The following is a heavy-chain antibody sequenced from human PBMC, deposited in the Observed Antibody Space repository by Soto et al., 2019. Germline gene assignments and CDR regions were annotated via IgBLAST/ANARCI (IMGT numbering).Heavy chain of an antibody. CDR3: AHSDPSDDFWSGSPFH. D-gene: IGHD3-3*01. Sequence: KSGPTLVNPTQTLTLTCTFSGLSLITSGVAVGWIRQPPGKTLEWLALIYWDDNPRYSPSLKNRLTVTKDTSRNQVVLTMTNMDPVDTGTYYCAHSDPSDDFWSGSPFHWGQGSQVTVSS. J-gene: IGHJ4*02. CDR2: IYWDDNP. V-gene: IGHV2-5*02. CDR1: GLSLITSGVA.